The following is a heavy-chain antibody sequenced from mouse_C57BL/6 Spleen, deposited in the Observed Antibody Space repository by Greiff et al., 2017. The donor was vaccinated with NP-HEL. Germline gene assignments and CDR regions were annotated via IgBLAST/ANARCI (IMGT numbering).Heavy chain of an antibody. Sequence: FPGDKLEYIGYTFYSGITYYNPSLESRTYITRDTSKNQFSLKLSSVTTEDTATYYCARGSSYDWYFDVWGTGTTVTVSS. D-gene: IGHD1-1*01. CDR3: ARGSSYDWYFDV. CDR2: TFYSGIT. V-gene: IGHV3-3*01. J-gene: IGHJ1*03.